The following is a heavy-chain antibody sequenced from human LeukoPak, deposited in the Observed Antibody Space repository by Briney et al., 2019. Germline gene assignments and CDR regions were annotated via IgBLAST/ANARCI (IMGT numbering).Heavy chain of an antibody. CDR3: ARGRGYCSSTSCYFLFDY. CDR2: INHSGST. J-gene: IGHJ4*02. CDR1: GGSFSGYY. Sequence: SETLSLTCAVYGGSFSGYYWSWIRQPPGKGLEWIGEINHSGSTNYNPSLKSRVTISVDTSKNQFSLKLSSVTAADTAVYYCARGRGYCSSTSCYFLFDYWGQGTLVTVFS. V-gene: IGHV4-34*01. D-gene: IGHD2-2*01.